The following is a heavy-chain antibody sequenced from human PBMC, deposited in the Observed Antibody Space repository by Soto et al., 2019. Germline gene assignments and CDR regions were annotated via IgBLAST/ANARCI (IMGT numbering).Heavy chain of an antibody. CDR1: GFTFSSYS. J-gene: IGHJ4*02. Sequence: GGSLRLSCAASGFTFSSYSMNWVRQAPGKGLEWVSSISSSSSYIYYADSVKGRFTISRDNAKNSLYLQMNSLRAEDTAVYYCARDRGIEMATIDYWGQGTLVTVSS. V-gene: IGHV3-21*01. CDR3: ARDRGIEMATIDY. CDR2: ISSSSSYI. D-gene: IGHD5-12*01.